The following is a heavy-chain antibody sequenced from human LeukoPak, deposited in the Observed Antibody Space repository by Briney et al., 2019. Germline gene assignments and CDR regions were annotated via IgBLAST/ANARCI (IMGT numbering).Heavy chain of an antibody. V-gene: IGHV3-53*01. CDR1: AFSDKSNY. J-gene: IGHJ4*02. CDR2: SYSGGST. Sequence: PGGSLRLSCLASAFSDKSNYMSWVRQAPGKGLEWVSVSYSGGSTYYEDSVKGRFTVSSDVSKNTLYLQMNNLRGEDTAVYYCASRHCSGENCYAGPLDLWGQGIQVTVSS. CDR3: ASRHCSGENCYAGPLDL. D-gene: IGHD2-8*02.